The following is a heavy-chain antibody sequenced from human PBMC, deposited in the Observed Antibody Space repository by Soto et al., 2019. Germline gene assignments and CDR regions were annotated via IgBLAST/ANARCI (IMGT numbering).Heavy chain of an antibody. Sequence: QVQLVQSGAEVKKPGSSVKVSCKASGGTFSSYAITWVRQAPGQGLEWMGGIIPIFGTANYAQKFQGRVTITADESPSPDYRELSSLRSEYTAVYYCARDRGPSSGYYPYWFDPWGQGTLVTVSS. V-gene: IGHV1-69*12. CDR1: GGTFSSYA. CDR2: IIPIFGTA. D-gene: IGHD3-22*01. J-gene: IGHJ5*02. CDR3: ARDRGPSSGYYPYWFDP.